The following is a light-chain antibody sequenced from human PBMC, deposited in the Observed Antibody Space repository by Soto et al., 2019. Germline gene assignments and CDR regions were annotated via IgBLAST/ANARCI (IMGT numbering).Light chain of an antibody. CDR3: QQYGSSLPYT. J-gene: IGKJ2*01. V-gene: IGKV3-20*01. Sequence: EIVLTQSPGTLSLSPGERATLSCRASQSISSNYLAWYQQKPGQAPRLLIYGASGRATAIPDRFSGSGSGTDFTLTISRLEPEDIAVYYCQQYGSSLPYTFGQGTKLEIK. CDR2: GAS. CDR1: QSISSNY.